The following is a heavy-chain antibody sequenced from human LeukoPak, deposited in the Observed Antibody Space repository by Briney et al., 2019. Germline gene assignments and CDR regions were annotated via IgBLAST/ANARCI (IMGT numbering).Heavy chain of an antibody. CDR1: GVPFNNAW. CDR2: IKGKSAGGTT. V-gene: IGHV3-15*01. J-gene: IGHJ3*02. D-gene: IGHD3-10*01. Sequence: GGSLRLSCAVSGVPFNNAWMSWVRQAPGKGLEWVGRIKGKSAGGTTDYAAPVKGRFTILKDDSENTLYLQMNSLTTEDTAVYYCTWLHSDAFNIWGQGTMVTVSS. CDR3: TWLHSDAFNI.